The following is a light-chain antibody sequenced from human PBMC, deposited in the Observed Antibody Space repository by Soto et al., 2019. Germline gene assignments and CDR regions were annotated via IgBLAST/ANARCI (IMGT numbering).Light chain of an antibody. CDR3: CSYVGSYSLV. V-gene: IGLV2-11*01. CDR2: DVS. Sequence: QCVLTQPRSVSGSPGQSVTISCTGTSSDVGNYIYVSWYQQHPGKAPKLMIYDVSKRPSGVPDRFSGSKSGNTASLTISGLQAEDEADYYCCSYVGSYSLVFGGGTKVTVL. J-gene: IGLJ2*01. CDR1: SSDVGNYIY.